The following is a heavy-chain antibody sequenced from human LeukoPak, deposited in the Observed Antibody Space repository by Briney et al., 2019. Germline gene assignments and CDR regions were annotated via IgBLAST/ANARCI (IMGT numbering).Heavy chain of an antibody. CDR2: VSANGGDT. CDR1: GFTFSDYA. V-gene: IGHV3-64*01. J-gene: IGHJ6*03. CDR3: ARGDFWSGYHCCFHHYYMDV. Sequence: GGSLRLSCAASGFTFSDYAMHWVRQAPGKGLEYVSAVSANGGDTYYANSVRGRFTISRDNSMNTLYLRMASLTTEDMAVYYCARGDFWSGYHCCFHHYYMDVWGKGTTVTVSS. D-gene: IGHD3-3*01.